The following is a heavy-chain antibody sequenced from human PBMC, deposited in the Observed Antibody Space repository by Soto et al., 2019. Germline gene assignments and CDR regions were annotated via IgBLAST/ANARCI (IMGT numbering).Heavy chain of an antibody. CDR1: GYTFTSYY. CDR2: INPSSGST. D-gene: IGHD3-10*01. CDR3: ASSGRTYYYCSGSYFHYYYGMDV. V-gene: IGHV1-46*01. J-gene: IGHJ6*02. Sequence: VASVKVSCKASGYTFTSYYMHWVRQAPGQGLEWMGIINPSSGSTSYAQKFQGRVTMTRDTSTSTVYMELSSLRSEDTAVYYCASSGRTYYYCSGSYFHYYYGMDVWGQGTTVTVSS.